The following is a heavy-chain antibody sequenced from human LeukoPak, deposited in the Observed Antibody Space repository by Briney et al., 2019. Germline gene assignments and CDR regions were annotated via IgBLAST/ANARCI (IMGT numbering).Heavy chain of an antibody. CDR3: AREKGGYYYDSSGYLIDY. CDR2: IIPILGIA. Sequence: GSSVKVSCKASGGTFSSYAISWVRQAPGQGLEWMGRIIPILGIANYAQKFQGRVTITADKSTSTAYMELSSLRSEDTAVYYCAREKGGYYYDSSGYLIDYWGQGTLVTVSS. V-gene: IGHV1-69*04. CDR1: GGTFSSYA. J-gene: IGHJ4*02. D-gene: IGHD3-22*01.